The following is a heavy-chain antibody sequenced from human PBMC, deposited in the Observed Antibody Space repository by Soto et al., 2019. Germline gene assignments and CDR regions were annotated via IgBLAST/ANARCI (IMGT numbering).Heavy chain of an antibody. CDR2: VYYSGST. CDR3: ARHSNRNYGLYYFDF. D-gene: IGHD4-4*01. Sequence: SETLSLTCTVSGGSVSSSSYYWGWVRQPPGKGLEWIGSVYYSGSTYYNPSLKSRVTMSVDTSNNQFSLRVISVTAADTAVYYCARHSNRNYGLYYFDFWGLGALVTVSS. CDR1: GGSVSSSSYY. V-gene: IGHV4-39*01. J-gene: IGHJ4*02.